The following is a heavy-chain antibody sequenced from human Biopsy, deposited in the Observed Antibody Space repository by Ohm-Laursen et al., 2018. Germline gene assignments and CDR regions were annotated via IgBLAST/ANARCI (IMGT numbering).Heavy chain of an antibody. V-gene: IGHV4-59*08. D-gene: IGHD3-10*01. CDR3: ARRLPLRGFAFDV. Sequence: GTLSLTCTVSGDSITSYFWNWIRQAPGKGLEWIGNIYYRGNTNYSPSLKSRATISLDSSKNHFSQNLNSVTATDTAVYYCARRLPLRGFAFDVWGQGTVVTVS. CDR1: GDSITSYF. CDR2: IYYRGNT. J-gene: IGHJ3*01.